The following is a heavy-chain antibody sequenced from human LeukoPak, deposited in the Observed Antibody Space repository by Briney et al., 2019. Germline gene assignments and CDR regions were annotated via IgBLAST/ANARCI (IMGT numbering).Heavy chain of an antibody. D-gene: IGHD2-2*01. CDR3: AKEGGDIVVVPAARNDAFDI. CDR1: GFTFSSYG. CDR2: ISYDGSNK. J-gene: IGHJ3*02. V-gene: IGHV3-30*18. Sequence: GGSLRLSCAAFGFTFSSYGMHWVRQAPGKGLEWVAVISYDGSNKYYADSVKGRFTISRDNSKNTLYLQMNSLRAEDTAVYYCAKEGGDIVVVPAARNDAFDIWGQGTMVTVSS.